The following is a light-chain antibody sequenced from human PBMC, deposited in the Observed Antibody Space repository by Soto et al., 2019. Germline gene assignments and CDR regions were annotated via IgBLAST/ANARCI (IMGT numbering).Light chain of an antibody. CDR1: SSNIGAGYD. CDR2: DTT. Sequence: QSVLTQPPSVSGAPGQRVTISCTGSSSNIGAGYDVHWYQQLPGTAPKLLIFDTTNRPSGVPDRFSGSKSGTSASLAISGLRSEDEADYFCATWDDSLSGWVFGGGTKLTVL. V-gene: IGLV1-40*01. CDR3: ATWDDSLSGWV. J-gene: IGLJ3*02.